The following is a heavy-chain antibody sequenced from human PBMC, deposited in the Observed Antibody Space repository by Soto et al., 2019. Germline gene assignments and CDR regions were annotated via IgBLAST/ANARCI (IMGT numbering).Heavy chain of an antibody. J-gene: IGHJ4*02. D-gene: IGHD5-12*01. Sequence: GGSLRLSCAASGFTVSSNYMSWVRQAPGKGLEWVSVIYSGGSTYYADSVKGRFTISRDNSKNTLYLQMNSLRAEDTAVYYCARSSGYDYALPFDYWGQGTLVTVSS. CDR1: GFTVSSNY. CDR2: IYSGGST. V-gene: IGHV3-53*01. CDR3: ARSSGYDYALPFDY.